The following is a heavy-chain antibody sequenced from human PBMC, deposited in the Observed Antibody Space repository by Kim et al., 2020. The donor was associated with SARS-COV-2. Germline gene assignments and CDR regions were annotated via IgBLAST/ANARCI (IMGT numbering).Heavy chain of an antibody. Sequence: SETLSLTCAVYGGSFSGYYWSWIRQPPGKGLEWIGEINHSGSTNYNPSLKSRVTISVDTSKNQFSLKLSSVTAADTAVYYCARWNTVLGAFDIWGQGTMV. D-gene: IGHD2-8*02. CDR2: INHSGST. V-gene: IGHV4-34*01. J-gene: IGHJ3*02. CDR3: ARWNTVLGAFDI. CDR1: GGSFSGYY.